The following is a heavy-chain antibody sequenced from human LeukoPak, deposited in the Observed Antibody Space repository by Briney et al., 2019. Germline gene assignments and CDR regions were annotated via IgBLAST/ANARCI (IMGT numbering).Heavy chain of an antibody. CDR1: GFTFSSYW. Sequence: GGSLRLSCAASGFTFSSYWMHWVRQAPGKGLEWVSGLSGSGSSAYYADSVKGWFTISRDNSKNTLYLQMNSLRPEDTAVYYCAKGLTNLGDDWGQGTLVTVSS. D-gene: IGHD3-9*01. CDR3: AKGLTNLGDD. CDR2: LSGSGSSA. J-gene: IGHJ4*02. V-gene: IGHV3-23*01.